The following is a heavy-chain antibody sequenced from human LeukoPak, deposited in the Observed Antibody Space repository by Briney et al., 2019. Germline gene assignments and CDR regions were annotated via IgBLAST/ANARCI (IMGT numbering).Heavy chain of an antibody. Sequence: GRSLRLSCAASGFSFNNAWMSWVRQAPGKGLEWVGRIKSKFDGGTSDYAAPVKGRFTISRDDSKNTLYLQINSLKTEDTAVYYCTTDSLGWDENYYYYYMDVWGKGTTVIVSS. V-gene: IGHV3-15*01. CDR2: IKSKFDGGTS. CDR1: GFSFNNAW. D-gene: IGHD6-19*01. CDR3: TTDSLGWDENYYYYYMDV. J-gene: IGHJ6*03.